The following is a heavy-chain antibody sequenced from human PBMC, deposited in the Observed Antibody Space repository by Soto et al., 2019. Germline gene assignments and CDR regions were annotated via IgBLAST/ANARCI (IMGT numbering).Heavy chain of an antibody. CDR2: ISWNSGSI. Sequence: GGSLRLSCAASGFTFDDYAMHWVRQAPGKGLEWVSGISWNSGSIGYADSVKGRFTISRDNAKNSLYLQMNSLRAEDTALYYCAKEGGWLRFGDAFDIWGQGTMVIVSS. D-gene: IGHD5-12*01. CDR3: AKEGGWLRFGDAFDI. CDR1: GFTFDDYA. J-gene: IGHJ3*02. V-gene: IGHV3-9*01.